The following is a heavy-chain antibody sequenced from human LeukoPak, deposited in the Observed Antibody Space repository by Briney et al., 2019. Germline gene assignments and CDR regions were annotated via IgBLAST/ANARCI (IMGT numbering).Heavy chain of an antibody. CDR1: GFTFSSYS. D-gene: IGHD3-10*01. V-gene: IGHV3-21*01. CDR2: ISSSSSYI. Sequence: GGSLRLSCAASGFTFSSYSMNWVRQAPGKGLEWVSSISSSSSYIYYADSVKGRFTISRDNAKNSLYLQLNSLRAEDTAVNYCAELGITTTGGVWGKGTTVT. CDR3: AELGITTTGGV. J-gene: IGHJ6*03.